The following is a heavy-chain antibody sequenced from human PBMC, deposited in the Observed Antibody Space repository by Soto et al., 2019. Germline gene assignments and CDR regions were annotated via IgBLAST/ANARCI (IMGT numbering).Heavy chain of an antibody. CDR1: GYTFTGYY. CDR3: ARDTPSRSWYPVYYYYGMDV. J-gene: IGHJ6*02. V-gene: IGHV1-2*02. D-gene: IGHD6-13*01. Sequence: ASVKVSCKASGYTFTGYYMHWVRQAPGQVLEWMGLINPNSGGTNYAQKFQGRVTMTRDTSISTAYMELSRLRSDDTAVYYCARDTPSRSWYPVYYYYGMDVGGQGTTVTVSS. CDR2: INPNSGGT.